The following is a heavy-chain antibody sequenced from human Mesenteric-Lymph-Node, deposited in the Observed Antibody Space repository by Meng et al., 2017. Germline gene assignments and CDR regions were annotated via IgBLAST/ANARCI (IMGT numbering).Heavy chain of an antibody. CDR1: GFTVSSNY. CDR3: AKSPSLRYLPGY. CDR2: IYSGGST. Sequence: GGSLRLSCAASGFTVSSNYMSWVRQAPGKGLEWVSVIYSGGSTYYADSVKGRFTISRDNSKNTLYLQMNSLRAEDTAVYYCAKSPSLRYLPGYWGQGTLVTVSS. V-gene: IGHV3-53*01. D-gene: IGHD3-9*01. J-gene: IGHJ4*02.